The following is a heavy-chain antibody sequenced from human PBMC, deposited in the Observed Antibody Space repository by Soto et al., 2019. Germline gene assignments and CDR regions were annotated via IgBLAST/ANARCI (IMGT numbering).Heavy chain of an antibody. CDR3: ARDPYCSSGVCLLDY. J-gene: IGHJ4*02. D-gene: IGHD2-8*01. CDR2: MSSSSSNI. V-gene: IGHV3-48*01. Sequence: EVQLVESGGGLVQPGGSLRLSCAVSGFTLRSYSMNWVRQAPGKGLEWVSYMSSSSSNIYYADSVKGRFTISRDNAKNSLYLKMNSLRAEDTAVYYCARDPYCSSGVCLLDYWGQGTLVTASS. CDR1: GFTLRSYS.